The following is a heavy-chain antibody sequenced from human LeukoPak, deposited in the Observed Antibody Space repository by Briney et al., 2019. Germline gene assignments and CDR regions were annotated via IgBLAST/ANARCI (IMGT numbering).Heavy chain of an antibody. V-gene: IGHV3-23*01. J-gene: IGHJ4*02. CDR1: GLTFSSYA. Sequence: GGSLRLSCGVSGLTFSSYAMSWVRQAPGKGLEWVSGISGSGGSTYYEDSVRGRFTISRDNSKNTLYLQMNSLRAEDTAVYYCAKVGRADDYYFDYWGQGTLVTVSS. CDR2: ISGSGGST. CDR3: AKVGRADDYYFDY. D-gene: IGHD3-3*01.